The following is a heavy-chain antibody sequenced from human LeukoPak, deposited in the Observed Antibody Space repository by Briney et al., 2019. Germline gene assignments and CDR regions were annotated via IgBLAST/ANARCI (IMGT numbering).Heavy chain of an antibody. J-gene: IGHJ4*02. V-gene: IGHV3-21*01. D-gene: IGHD1-26*01. Sequence: GGSLRLSCAASGFTFSSYAMSWVRQAPGEGLEWVSSISSTSSYIYYADSVRGRFTISRDNAKNSVYLQMNSLRVEDTAVYYCARDRLMGATTVVYWGQGTLVTVSS. CDR1: GFTFSSYA. CDR2: ISSTSSYI. CDR3: ARDRLMGATTVVY.